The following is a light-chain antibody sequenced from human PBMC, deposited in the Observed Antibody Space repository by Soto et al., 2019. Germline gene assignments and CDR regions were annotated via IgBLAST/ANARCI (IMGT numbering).Light chain of an antibody. J-gene: IGLJ2*01. Sequence: QSVLTQPPSVSAAPGQKVTFSCSGSTSNIGNNYVSWYQQLPGTAPKLLMYDNDQRPSGNPDRFSGSKSGTSATLGITGLQAGDEADYYCATWDSRVSVVVFGGGTRLTVL. V-gene: IGLV1-51*01. CDR2: DND. CDR1: TSNIGNNY. CDR3: ATWDSRVSVVV.